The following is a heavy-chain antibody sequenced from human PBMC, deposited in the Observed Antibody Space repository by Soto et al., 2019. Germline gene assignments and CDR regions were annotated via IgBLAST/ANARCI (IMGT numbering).Heavy chain of an antibody. Sequence: ASVKVSCKASGYTFTGYYMHWVRQAPGQGLEWMGWINPSSGSTNYSQEFQGWVTITRDTSASTAYMELSSLRSEDTAVYYCAREESSSWYGDFDYWGQGTLVTVS. J-gene: IGHJ4*02. CDR3: AREESSSWYGDFDY. D-gene: IGHD6-13*01. CDR2: INPSSGST. CDR1: GYTFTGYY. V-gene: IGHV1-2*04.